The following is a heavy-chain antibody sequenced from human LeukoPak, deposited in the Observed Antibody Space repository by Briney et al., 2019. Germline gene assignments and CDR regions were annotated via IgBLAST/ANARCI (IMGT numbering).Heavy chain of an antibody. J-gene: IGHJ5*02. V-gene: IGHV4-61*02. D-gene: IGHD3-3*01. CDR1: GGSMSSDNFY. CDR3: AREDFWSASYNGWFGP. Sequence: PSETLSLTCTVSGGSMSSDNFYWSWIRQPAGEGLEWIGRIYTSGSTNYNPSLKSRVTISLDTSKNQFSLKLSFVTAADTAVYYCAREDFWSASYNGWFGPWGQGTLVTVSS. CDR2: IYTSGST.